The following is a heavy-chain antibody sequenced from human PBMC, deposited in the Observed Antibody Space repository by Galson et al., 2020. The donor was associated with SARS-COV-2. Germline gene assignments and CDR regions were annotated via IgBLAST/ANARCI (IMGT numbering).Heavy chain of an antibody. CDR1: GDSVSSNSAA. J-gene: IGHJ4*02. D-gene: IGHD3-16*01. V-gene: IGHV6-1*01. CDR3: ARSTVWGYFDH. Sequence: SETLSLTCAISGDSVSSNSAAWSWIRQSPSRGLEWLGRTYYRSKWYNDYAVSLRSRITVSPDTSKNQFSLQLNSVTPEDTAVYYCARSTVWGYFDHWGQGTLVTVSS. CDR2: TYYRSKWYN.